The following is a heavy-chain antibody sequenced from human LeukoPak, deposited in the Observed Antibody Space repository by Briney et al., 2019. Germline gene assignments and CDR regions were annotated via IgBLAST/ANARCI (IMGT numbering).Heavy chain of an antibody. CDR1: GFTFSNYG. V-gene: IGHV3-23*01. J-gene: IGHJ4*02. CDR2: ISGSGGST. CDR3: AKSLHGSGSYYNY. Sequence: GGSLRLSCAASGFTFSNYGLSWVRQAPGKGLEWVSAISGSGGSTYYADSVKGRFTISRDNSKNTLYLQMNSLRAEDTALYYCAKSLHGSGSYYNYWGQGTLVTVSS. D-gene: IGHD3-10*01.